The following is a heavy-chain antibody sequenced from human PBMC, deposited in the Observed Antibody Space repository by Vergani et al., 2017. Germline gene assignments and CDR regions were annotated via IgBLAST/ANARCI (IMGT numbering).Heavy chain of an antibody. V-gene: IGHV3-30*02. CDR2: IQFDGSNQ. Sequence: QVQLVESGGGVVQRGGSLILSCPTSGFTLSNYDMQWIRQGPGKGLEFVAFIQFDGSNQYYADSVKGRFTLSRDFSKTTLYLQMNILRTDDTATYYCAKHFRGWGIDYWGQGTQVIVSS. CDR1: GFTLSNYD. J-gene: IGHJ4*02. D-gene: IGHD3-16*01. CDR3: AKHFRGWGIDY.